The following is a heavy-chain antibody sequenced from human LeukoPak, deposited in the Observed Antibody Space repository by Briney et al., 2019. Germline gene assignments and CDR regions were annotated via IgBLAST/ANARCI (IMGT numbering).Heavy chain of an antibody. V-gene: IGHV1-2*02. CDR1: GYTFTGYY. Sequence: ASVKVSCKASGYTFTGYYMHWVRQAPGQELEWMGWINPNSGATNYAQKFQGRVTVTRDTSISTAYMELSRLRSDDTAVYYCARAGCSSTSCYWDVNWFDPWGQGTLVTVSS. J-gene: IGHJ5*02. D-gene: IGHD2-2*01. CDR2: INPNSGAT. CDR3: ARAGCSSTSCYWDVNWFDP.